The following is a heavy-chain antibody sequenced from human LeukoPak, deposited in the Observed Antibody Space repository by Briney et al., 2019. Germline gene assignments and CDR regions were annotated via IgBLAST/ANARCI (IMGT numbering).Heavy chain of an antibody. Sequence: SETLSLTCTVSSGSISSGYSWGWIRQPPGKGLAWIGSIYFSGTTYYNPSLKSRVTISVDTSRNQFSLKLNSVTAADTAIYYCVRHLGANTWMGNWFDPWGQGTLVTVSS. CDR3: VRHLGANTWMGNWFDP. J-gene: IGHJ5*02. CDR1: SGSISSGYS. V-gene: IGHV4-39*01. CDR2: IYFSGTT. D-gene: IGHD1-1*01.